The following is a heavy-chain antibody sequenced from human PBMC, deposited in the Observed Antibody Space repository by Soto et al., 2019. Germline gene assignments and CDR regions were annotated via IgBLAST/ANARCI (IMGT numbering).Heavy chain of an antibody. Sequence: PSETLSLTCTVSGGSISSYYWSWIRQPPGKGLGWIGYIYYSGSTNYNPSLKSRVTISVDTSKNQFSLKLSSVTAADTAVYYCARVWGGAFDFWGQGTMVTVSS. CDR1: GGSISSYY. CDR2: IYYSGST. J-gene: IGHJ3*01. D-gene: IGHD3-10*01. V-gene: IGHV4-59*01. CDR3: ARVWGGAFDF.